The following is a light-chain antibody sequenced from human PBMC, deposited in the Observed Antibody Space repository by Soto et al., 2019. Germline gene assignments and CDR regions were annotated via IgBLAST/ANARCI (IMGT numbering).Light chain of an antibody. Sequence: EIGLSQSPGTLSLSTGERATLSCRASQSVSSSYLAWYQQKPGQAPRLLIYAASSRATGIPDRFSGGVSGTDFTLTISRLEPEDFAVYYCQQYAGSPWTFAQGTKV. CDR3: QQYAGSPWT. CDR2: AAS. CDR1: QSVSSSY. J-gene: IGKJ1*01. V-gene: IGKV3-20*01.